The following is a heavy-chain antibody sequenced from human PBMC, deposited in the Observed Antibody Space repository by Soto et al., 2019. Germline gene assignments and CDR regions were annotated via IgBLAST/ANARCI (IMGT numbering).Heavy chain of an antibody. Sequence: QVQLQELGPGLVKPSETLSLTCTVSGGSTTNYYWSWLRQPAGKGLEYIGRIYGSGRTNYNPSLKNRGTMSVSLNQMSLRLTSVTAADTAVYYCARDFDVNTALDYWYFDLWGRGALVTVSS. CDR2: IYGSGRT. CDR1: GGSTTNYY. CDR3: ARDFDVNTALDYWYFDL. J-gene: IGHJ2*01. V-gene: IGHV4-4*07. D-gene: IGHD5-18*01.